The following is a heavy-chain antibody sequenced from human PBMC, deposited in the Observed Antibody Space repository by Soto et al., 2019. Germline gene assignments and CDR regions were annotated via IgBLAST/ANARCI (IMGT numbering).Heavy chain of an antibody. D-gene: IGHD5-12*01. V-gene: IGHV3-23*01. CDR1: GFIFTNYA. CDR3: VREGRGSFDF. J-gene: IGHJ3*01. CDR2: IGGRGNSA. Sequence: PGGSLRLSCAASGFIFTNYAMNWVRQAPGKGLEWVSVIGGRGNSAYYADSVQGRFTISRDNSKNTLSLQMSSLTADDPAIYYCVREGRGSFDFWGRGTMVTVSS.